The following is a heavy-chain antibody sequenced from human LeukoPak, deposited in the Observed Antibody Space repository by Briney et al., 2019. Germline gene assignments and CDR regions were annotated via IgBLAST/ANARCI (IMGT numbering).Heavy chain of an antibody. J-gene: IGHJ4*02. V-gene: IGHV3-74*01. CDR2: IYSDGTTT. Sequence: GGSLRLSCAASGFTFSSYWMHWVRQAPGKGLVWVSRIYSDGTTTSYADSVKGRFTISRDNAKNSLYLQMNSLRAEDTAVYYCARVGYCSTTSCYWRAFDCWGQGTLVTVSS. CDR1: GFTFSSYW. D-gene: IGHD2-2*01. CDR3: ARVGYCSTTSCYWRAFDC.